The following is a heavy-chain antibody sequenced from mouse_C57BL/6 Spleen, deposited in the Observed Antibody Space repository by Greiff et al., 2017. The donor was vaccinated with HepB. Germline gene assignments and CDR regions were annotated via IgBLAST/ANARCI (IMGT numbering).Heavy chain of an antibody. Sequence: VQLQQSGPELVKPGASVKISCKASGYAFSSSWMNWVKQRPGKGLEWIGRIYPGDGDTNYNGKFKGKATLTADKSSSTAYMQLSSLTSEDSAVYFCARKHGYSYAMDYWGQGTSVTVSS. V-gene: IGHV1-82*01. CDR2: IYPGDGDT. J-gene: IGHJ4*01. D-gene: IGHD2-3*01. CDR3: ARKHGYSYAMDY. CDR1: GYAFSSSW.